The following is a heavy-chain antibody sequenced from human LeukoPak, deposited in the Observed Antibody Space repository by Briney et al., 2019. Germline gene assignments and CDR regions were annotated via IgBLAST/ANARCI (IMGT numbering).Heavy chain of an antibody. CDR2: ISSSGSTI. CDR3: ARVRCSGGTCYLDY. CDR1: GFTFSNYE. J-gene: IGHJ4*02. D-gene: IGHD2-15*01. V-gene: IGHV3-48*03. Sequence: GGSLRLSCAASGFTFSNYEMHWVRQAPGKGLEWVSYISSSGSTISYADSVKGRFTISRDNAKNSLYLQMNSLRAEDTAVYYCARVRCSGGTCYLDYWGQGTLVTVSS.